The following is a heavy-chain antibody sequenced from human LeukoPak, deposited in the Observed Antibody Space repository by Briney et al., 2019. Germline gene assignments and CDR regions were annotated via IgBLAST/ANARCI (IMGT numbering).Heavy chain of an antibody. V-gene: IGHV3-23*01. Sequence: GGSLRLSCAASGFTFSSYAMSWVRQAPGKGLEWVSAISGSGGSTYYADSVKGRFPISRDNSKNTLYLQMNSLRADDTAVYYCAKGQSYCSSTRCYTSGSDYWGQGTLVTVSS. CDR2: ISGSGGST. D-gene: IGHD2-2*02. CDR3: AKGQSYCSSTRCYTSGSDY. CDR1: GFTFSSYA. J-gene: IGHJ4*02.